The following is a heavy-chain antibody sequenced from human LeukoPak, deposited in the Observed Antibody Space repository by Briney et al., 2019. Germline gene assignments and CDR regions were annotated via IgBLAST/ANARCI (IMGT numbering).Heavy chain of an antibody. J-gene: IGHJ3*02. Sequence: SETLSLTCTVSGGSISSYYWSWLRQPPGKGLEWIGYIYYSGSTNYHPSLKSRVTISVDTSKNQFSLKLSSVTAADTAVYYCARDYGSAFDIWGQGTMVTVSS. CDR1: GGSISSYY. CDR3: ARDYGSAFDI. D-gene: IGHD4-17*01. V-gene: IGHV4-59*01. CDR2: IYYSGST.